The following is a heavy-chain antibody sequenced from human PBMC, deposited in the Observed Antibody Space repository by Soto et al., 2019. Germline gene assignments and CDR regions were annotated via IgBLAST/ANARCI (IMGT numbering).Heavy chain of an antibody. D-gene: IGHD1-26*01. J-gene: IGHJ4*02. CDR1: GFTFSSYD. CDR3: SRVPRGWEPIYY. CDR2: ISYDGSNK. V-gene: IGHV3-30-3*01. Sequence: QVQLVESGGGVVQPGRSLRLSCAASGFTFSSYDMNWVRQAPGKGLEWVAVISYDGSNKYYADSVKGRFTISRDNSKNTLYLRMSSLRAEDTAVYDCSRVPRGWEPIYYWGQGTLVTVSS.